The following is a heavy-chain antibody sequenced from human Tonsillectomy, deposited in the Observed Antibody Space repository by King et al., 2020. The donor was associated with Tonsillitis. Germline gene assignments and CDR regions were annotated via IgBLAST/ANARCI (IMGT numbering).Heavy chain of an antibody. Sequence: VQLVESGGGLVRPGGSLRLSCAASGFTFRSYAMSWVRQAPGKGLEWVSGISGSGDSTYYADSVKGRFTISRDNSKTTLYLQMNSLRAEDTAVYYCAKDPYSSDWGQGTLVTVSS. CDR1: GFTFRSYA. D-gene: IGHD6-19*01. CDR2: ISGSGDST. CDR3: AKDPYSSD. J-gene: IGHJ4*02. V-gene: IGHV3-23*04.